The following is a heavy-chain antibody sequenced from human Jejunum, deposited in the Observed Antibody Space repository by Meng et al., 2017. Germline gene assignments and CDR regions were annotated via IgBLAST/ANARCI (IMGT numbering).Heavy chain of an antibody. CDR1: GFTFSDYN. J-gene: IGHJ4*02. CDR2: ISSSSTYI. V-gene: IGHV3-21*01. CDR3: ARDHKSDY. Sequence: ESLKISCAASGFTFSDYNMNWFRQPPGKGLQWVSYISSSSTYIYYADSVKGRFTISRDNAKNSLYLQMDSLRADDTAVYYCARDHKSDYWGQGTLVTVSS.